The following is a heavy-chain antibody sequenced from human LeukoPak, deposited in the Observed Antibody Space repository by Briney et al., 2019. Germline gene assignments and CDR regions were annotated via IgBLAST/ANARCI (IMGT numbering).Heavy chain of an antibody. CDR1: GFTFSSYS. CDR3: ARIHSNYPFDI. CDR2: ISSSSSYI. V-gene: IGHV3-21*01. Sequence: PGGSLRLSCAASGFTFSSYSMNWVRQAPGKGLEWVSSISSSSSYIYYADSVKGRFTISRDNAKNSLYLQMNSRRAEDTAVYYCARIHSNYPFDIWGPGTMVTVSS. J-gene: IGHJ3*02. D-gene: IGHD4-11*01.